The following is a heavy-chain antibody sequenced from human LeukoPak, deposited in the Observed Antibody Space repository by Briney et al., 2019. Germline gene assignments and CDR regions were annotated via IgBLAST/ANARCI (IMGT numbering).Heavy chain of an antibody. V-gene: IGHV1-2*02. CDR2: INPNSGGT. J-gene: IGHJ5*02. Sequence: ASVKVSCKASGYTFTDYYMHWVRQAPGQGLEWMGWINPNSGGTNYAQKFQGRVTMTRDTSISTAYMELSRLRSDDTAVYYCARDTGYCSGGSCYGGNWFDPWGQGTLVTVSS. CDR3: ARDTGYCSGGSCYGGNWFDP. D-gene: IGHD2-15*01. CDR1: GYTFTDYY.